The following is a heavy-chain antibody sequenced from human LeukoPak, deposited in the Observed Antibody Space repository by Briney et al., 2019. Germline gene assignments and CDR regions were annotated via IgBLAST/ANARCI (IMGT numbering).Heavy chain of an antibody. CDR1: GFTFSSYW. D-gene: IGHD3-22*01. CDR2: INWNGGST. CDR3: ARNFHRRLYDSSGYYPY. J-gene: IGHJ4*02. Sequence: GGSLRLSCAASGFTFSSYWMSWVRQAPGKGLEWVSGINWNGGSTGYADSVKGRFTISRDNAKNSLYLQMNSLRAEDTAVYYCARNFHRRLYDSSGYYPYWGQGTLVTVSS. V-gene: IGHV3-20*04.